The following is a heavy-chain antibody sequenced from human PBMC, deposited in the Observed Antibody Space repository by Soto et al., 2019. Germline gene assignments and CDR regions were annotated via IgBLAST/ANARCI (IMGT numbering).Heavy chain of an antibody. Sequence: GGSLRLSCAASGFTVSSNYMSWVRQAPGKGLEWVSVIYSGGSTHYADSVKGRFTISRDNSKNTLYLQMNSLRAEDTAVYYCARDLIVGATFAFDIWGQGTMVTVSS. CDR3: ARDLIVGATFAFDI. CDR2: IYSGGST. CDR1: GFTVSSNY. V-gene: IGHV3-53*01. J-gene: IGHJ3*02. D-gene: IGHD1-26*01.